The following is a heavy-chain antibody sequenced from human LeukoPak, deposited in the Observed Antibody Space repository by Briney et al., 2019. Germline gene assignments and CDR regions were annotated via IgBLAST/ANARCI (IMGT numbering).Heavy chain of an antibody. CDR1: GYTFTGYY. CDR2: INPNSGGT. CDR3: ARVEGCSGGSCYGGWFDP. V-gene: IGHV1-2*02. D-gene: IGHD2-15*01. Sequence: ASVKVSCKASGYTFTGYYMHWVRQAPGQGLEWMGWINPNSGGTNYAQKLQGRVTMTTDTSTSTAYMELRSLRSDDTAVYYCARVEGCSGGSCYGGWFDPWGQGTLVTVSS. J-gene: IGHJ5*02.